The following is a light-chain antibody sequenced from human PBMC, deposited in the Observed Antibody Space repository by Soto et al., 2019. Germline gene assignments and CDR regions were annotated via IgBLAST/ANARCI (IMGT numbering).Light chain of an antibody. CDR2: DTS. V-gene: IGKV3-15*01. Sequence: EIVMTQSPATRSVSPGERVTLSCRASQSVSRFLAWYQQRPGQAPRLLIYDTSTRATGVPARFSGSGSGTEFSLTISSLQSEDFAVYYCQQYDNWPPCTFGQGTKLEVK. CDR1: QSVSRF. J-gene: IGKJ2*02. CDR3: QQYDNWPPCT.